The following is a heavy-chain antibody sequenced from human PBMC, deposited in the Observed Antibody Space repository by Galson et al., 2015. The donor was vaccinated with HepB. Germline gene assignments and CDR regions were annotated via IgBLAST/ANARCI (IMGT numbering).Heavy chain of an antibody. Sequence: SLRLSCAASGFTVSSNYMSWVRQAPGKGLEWVSVIYSGGRTYYADSVKGRFTTSRHNSKNTLYLQMNSLRAEDTAVYYCARGIGAAGGMDYWGQGTLVTVSS. J-gene: IGHJ4*02. CDR1: GFTVSSNY. CDR2: IYSGGRT. CDR3: ARGIGAAGGMDY. V-gene: IGHV3-53*04. D-gene: IGHD6-13*01.